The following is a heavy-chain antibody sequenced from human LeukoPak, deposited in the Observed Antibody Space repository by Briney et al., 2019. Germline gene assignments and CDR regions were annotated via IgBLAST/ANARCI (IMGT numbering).Heavy chain of an antibody. V-gene: IGHV1-2*02. CDR2: INPNSKGT. Sequence: GASVKVSCKASGYTFTGYYIHWVRLAPGQGLEWMGWINPNSKGTNYAQKFQGRVTMTRNTSISPAYMELTRLRSDVPAVYFCARDSGGGLLYCSSYYYAEYFQLLGQGTLVTVYS. CDR1: GYTFTGYY. CDR3: ARDSGGGLLYCSSYYYAEYFQL. J-gene: IGHJ1*01. D-gene: IGHD2-2*01.